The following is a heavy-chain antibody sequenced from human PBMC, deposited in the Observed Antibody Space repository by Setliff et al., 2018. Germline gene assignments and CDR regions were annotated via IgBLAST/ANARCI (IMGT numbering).Heavy chain of an antibody. V-gene: IGHV4-30-4*08. J-gene: IGHJ6*03. Sequence: SETLSLTCTVSGGSISSGDYYWSWIRQPPGKGLEWIGYIYYSGSTYYNPSLKSRVTISVDNAENSLHLQMNSLRAEDTAVYYCARHSYGPHDYYYYYMDVWGKGTTVTVSS. CDR3: ARHSYGPHDYYYYYMDV. D-gene: IGHD5-18*01. CDR1: GGSISSGDYY. CDR2: IYYSGST.